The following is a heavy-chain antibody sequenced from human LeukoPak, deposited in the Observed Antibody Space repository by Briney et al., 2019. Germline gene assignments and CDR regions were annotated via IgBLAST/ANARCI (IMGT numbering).Heavy chain of an antibody. J-gene: IGHJ4*02. CDR1: GYTLTELS. D-gene: IGHD3-22*01. Sequence: APVKVSCKVSGYTLTELSMHWVRQAPGKGLEWMGGFDPEDGETIYAQKFQGRVTMTEDTSTDTAYMELSSLRSEDTAVYYCATARRGMIVEGHFDYWGQGTLVTVSS. CDR3: ATARRGMIVEGHFDY. V-gene: IGHV1-24*01. CDR2: FDPEDGET.